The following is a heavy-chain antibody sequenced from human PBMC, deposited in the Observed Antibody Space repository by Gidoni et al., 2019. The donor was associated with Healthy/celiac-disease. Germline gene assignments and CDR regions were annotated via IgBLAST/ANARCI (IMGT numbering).Heavy chain of an antibody. CDR2: ISYDGSNK. J-gene: IGHJ4*02. V-gene: IGHV3-30*18. D-gene: IGHD6-19*01. CDR3: AKDAISSGWFFFDY. Sequence: QVQLVESGGGVVQPGRSLRLSCAASGFTFSSYGMHWVRQAPGKGLEWVAVISYDGSNKYYADSVKGRFTISRDNSKNTLYLQMNSLRAEDTAVYYCAKDAISSGWFFFDYWGQGTLVTVSS. CDR1: GFTFSSYG.